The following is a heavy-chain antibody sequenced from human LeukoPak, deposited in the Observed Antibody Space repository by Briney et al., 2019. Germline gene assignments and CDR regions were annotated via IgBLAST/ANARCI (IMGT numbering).Heavy chain of an antibody. CDR2: IYSGGST. CDR3: ARDRGYGDYDLDY. J-gene: IGHJ4*02. D-gene: IGHD4-17*01. V-gene: IGHV3-66*01. Sequence: GGSLRLSCAASGFTVSSNYMSWVRQAPGKGLEWVSVIYSGGSTYYADSVKGRFTTSRDNSKNTLYLQMNSLRAEDTAVYYCARDRGYGDYDLDYWGQGTLVTVSS. CDR1: GFTVSSNY.